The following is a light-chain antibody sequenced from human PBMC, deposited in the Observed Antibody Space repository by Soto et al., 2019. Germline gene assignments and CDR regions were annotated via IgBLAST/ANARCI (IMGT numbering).Light chain of an antibody. J-gene: IGKJ1*01. V-gene: IGKV1-5*03. CDR3: QQYNNWWT. Sequence: DIQMTQSPSTLSGSVGDRVTITCRASQTISSWLAWYQQKPGKAPKLLIYKASTLKSGVPARFIGNGSGTGFTLTISSLQSEDFAVYYCQQYNNWWTFGQGTKVDIK. CDR2: KAS. CDR1: QTISSW.